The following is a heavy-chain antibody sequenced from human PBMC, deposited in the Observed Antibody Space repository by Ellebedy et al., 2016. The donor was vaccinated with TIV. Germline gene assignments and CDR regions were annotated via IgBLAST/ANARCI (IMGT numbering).Heavy chain of an antibody. CDR2: TRNKANSYTT. D-gene: IGHD5-12*01. J-gene: IGHJ6*02. CDR3: ARWGGWLPNYYYYYGMDV. V-gene: IGHV3-72*01. Sequence: PGGSLRLSCAASGFTFSDHYMDWVRQAPGKGLEWVGRTRNKANSYTTEYAASVKGRFTISRDDSKNSLYLQMNSLKTEDTAVYYCARWGGWLPNYYYYYGMDVWGQGTTVTVSS. CDR1: GFTFSDHY.